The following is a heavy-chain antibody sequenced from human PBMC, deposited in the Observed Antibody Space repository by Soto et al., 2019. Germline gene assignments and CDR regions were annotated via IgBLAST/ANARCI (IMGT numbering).Heavy chain of an antibody. CDR2: ISGSGGST. D-gene: IGHD6-6*01. J-gene: IGHJ3*02. V-gene: IGHV3-23*01. CDR1: GFTFSSYA. CDR3: AKQSFDYSSSYAFDI. Sequence: EVHLLESGGGLVQPGGSLRLSCAASGFTFSSYAMSWVRQAPGKGLEWVSTISGSGGSTYYAGSVKGRFTISRDNSKNTNTLYLQMNSLRADDTAVYYCAKQSFDYSSSYAFDIWGQGTMVTVSS.